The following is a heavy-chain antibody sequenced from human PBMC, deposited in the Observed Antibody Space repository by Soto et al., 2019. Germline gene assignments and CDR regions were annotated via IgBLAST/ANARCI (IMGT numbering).Heavy chain of an antibody. CDR2: IDGSSATK. J-gene: IGHJ4*02. CDR3: ARGGVATIFGDS. D-gene: IGHD5-12*01. Sequence: EVQLVESGGGLVQPGGPLRVSCAASGFIFSGYSMNWVRQAPGKGLEWLSYIDGSSATKYYAASVKGRFIISRDNAKNSLYLQMNSLRDEDTAVYYCARGGVATIFGDSWGQGTLVTVSS. V-gene: IGHV3-48*02. CDR1: GFIFSGYS.